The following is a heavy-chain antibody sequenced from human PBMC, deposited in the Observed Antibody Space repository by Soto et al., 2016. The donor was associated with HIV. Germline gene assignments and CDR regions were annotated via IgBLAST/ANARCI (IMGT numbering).Heavy chain of an antibody. V-gene: IGHV1-18*01. J-gene: IGHJ4*02. CDR1: GYTFSNHG. CDR2: ISAYSGNT. Sequence: QVQLVQSGAEVKKPGASVKVSCKASGYTFSNHGINWVRQAPGQGLEWMGWISAYSGNTNYVENLQGRVIMTTDTSTSTAYMELSSLRSDDTAMYYCAGGDSSWDPLDFWGQGTLVTVSS. D-gene: IGHD6-13*01. CDR3: AGGDSSWDPLDF.